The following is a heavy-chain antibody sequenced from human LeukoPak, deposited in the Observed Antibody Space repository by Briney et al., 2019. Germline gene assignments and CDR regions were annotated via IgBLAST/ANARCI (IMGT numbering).Heavy chain of an antibody. Sequence: GGSLRLSCAASGFTFSSYSMKWVRQAPGKGVEGVSSISSSGRHIYYADSVKGRFTISRDNPKNSLYLQMNSLRAEDTAVYYCARLTFGGVIGFDYWGQGTLVTVSS. D-gene: IGHD3-16*02. CDR1: GFTFSSYS. V-gene: IGHV3-21*01. CDR3: ARLTFGGVIGFDY. J-gene: IGHJ4*02. CDR2: ISSSGRHI.